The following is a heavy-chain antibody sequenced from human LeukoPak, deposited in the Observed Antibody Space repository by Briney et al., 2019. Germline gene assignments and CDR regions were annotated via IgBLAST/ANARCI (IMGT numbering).Heavy chain of an antibody. D-gene: IGHD5-12*01. Sequence: PGGSLRLSCAASGFTFSSYGMHWVPETPDKRLERVAVISYDGSNKYYADSVKGRFTISRDNSKNTLYLQMNSLRAEDTAVYYCAKDRGYDTGEFDYWGQGTLVTVSS. V-gene: IGHV3-30*18. J-gene: IGHJ4*02. CDR3: AKDRGYDTGEFDY. CDR2: ISYDGSNK. CDR1: GFTFSSYG.